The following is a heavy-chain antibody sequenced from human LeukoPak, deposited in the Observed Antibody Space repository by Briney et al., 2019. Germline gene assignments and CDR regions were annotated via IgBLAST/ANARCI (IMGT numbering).Heavy chain of an antibody. D-gene: IGHD3-9*01. J-gene: IGHJ3*02. CDR2: IYYSGST. V-gene: IGHV4-39*01. CDR3: ARPAYYDILTGYYTYAFDI. Sequence: TSETLSLTCTVSGGSISSSSYYWGWIRQPPGKGLEWIGSIYYSGSTYYNPSLKSRVTISVDTSKNQFSLKLSSVTAADTAVYYCARPAYYDILTGYYTYAFDIWGQGTMVTVSS. CDR1: GGSISSSSYY.